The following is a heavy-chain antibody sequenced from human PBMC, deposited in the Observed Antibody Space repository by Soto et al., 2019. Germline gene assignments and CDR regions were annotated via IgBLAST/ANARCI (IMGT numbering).Heavy chain of an antibody. CDR2: IIPIFGTA. Sequence: GPPVKVSCKASGGTFSSYAISWVRQAPGQGLEWMGGIIPIFGTANYAQKFQGRVTITADKSTSTAYMELSSLRSEDTAVYYCARAYNWNDGGYYYYYGMDVWGQGTTVTVSS. CDR3: ARAYNWNDGGYYYYYGMDV. V-gene: IGHV1-69*06. D-gene: IGHD1-20*01. CDR1: GGTFSSYA. J-gene: IGHJ6*02.